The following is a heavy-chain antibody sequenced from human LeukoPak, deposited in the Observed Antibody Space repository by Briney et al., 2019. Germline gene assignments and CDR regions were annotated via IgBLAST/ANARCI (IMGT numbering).Heavy chain of an antibody. J-gene: IGHJ5*02. CDR2: INPNSGGT. CDR3: ARSGSYCSGGSCYLNWFDP. V-gene: IGHV1-2*02. D-gene: IGHD2-15*01. Sequence: ASVKVSCKASGYTFTGYYMHWVRQAPGQGLEWMGWINPNSGGTNYAQKFQGRVTMTGDTSISTAYMELRSLRYDDRAVYYCARSGSYCSGGSCYLNWFDPWGQGTLVTVSS. CDR1: GYTFTGYY.